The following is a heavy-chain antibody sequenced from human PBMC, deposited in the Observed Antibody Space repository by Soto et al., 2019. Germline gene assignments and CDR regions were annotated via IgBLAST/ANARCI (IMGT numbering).Heavy chain of an antibody. CDR3: AREWSITMVRGVGIDY. V-gene: IGHV3-21*01. D-gene: IGHD3-10*01. CDR1: GFTFSSYS. J-gene: IGHJ4*02. Sequence: GGSLRLSCAASGFTFSSYSMNWVRQAPGKGLEWVSSISSSSSYIYYADSVKGRFTISRDNAKNSLYLQMNSLRAEDTAVYYCAREWSITMVRGVGIDYWGQGTLVTVSS. CDR2: ISSSSSYI.